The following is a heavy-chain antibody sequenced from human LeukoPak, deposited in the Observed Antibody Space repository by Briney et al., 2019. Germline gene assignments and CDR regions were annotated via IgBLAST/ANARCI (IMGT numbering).Heavy chain of an antibody. V-gene: IGHV1-69*02. CDR3: ARTADNDFWSGYYDY. Sequence: ASVKVSCKASGGTFSSYTISWVRQAPGQGLEWMGRIIPILGIANYAQKFQGRVTITADKSTSTAYMKLSSLRSEDTAVYYCARTADNDFWSGYYDYWGQGTLVTVSS. J-gene: IGHJ4*02. CDR1: GGTFSSYT. D-gene: IGHD3-3*01. CDR2: IIPILGIA.